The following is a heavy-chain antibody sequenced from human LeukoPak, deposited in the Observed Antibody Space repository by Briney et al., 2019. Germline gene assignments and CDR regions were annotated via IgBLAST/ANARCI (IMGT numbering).Heavy chain of an antibody. CDR3: ARTYDYIWGSFRSHSFDS. D-gene: IGHD3-16*02. J-gene: IGHJ4*02. CDR1: GGSISSNNYY. CDR2: LYYSGSA. Sequence: SETLSLTCTVSGGSISSNNYYWGWIRQPPGKGLEWIGSLYYSGSAYYNPSLKSRVTISVDASKNQFSLKLSSVTAADTGVYYCARTYDYIWGSFRSHSFDSWGQGTLVTVSS. V-gene: IGHV4-39*01.